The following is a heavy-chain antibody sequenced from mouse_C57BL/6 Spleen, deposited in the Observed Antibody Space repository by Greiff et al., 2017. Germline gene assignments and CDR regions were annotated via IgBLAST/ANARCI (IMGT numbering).Heavy chain of an antibody. J-gene: IGHJ3*01. CDR2: IDPENGET. Sequence: VQLQQSGAELVRPGASVKLSCTASGFNIKDDYMHWVKQRPEQGLEGIGWIDPENGETEYASKVKGKATITADTSSNAAYLQLSSLTSEDSAVYYCTTGSSGYRFAYWGQGTLVTLSA. CDR3: TTGSSGYRFAY. D-gene: IGHD3-2*02. CDR1: GFNIKDDY. V-gene: IGHV14-4*01.